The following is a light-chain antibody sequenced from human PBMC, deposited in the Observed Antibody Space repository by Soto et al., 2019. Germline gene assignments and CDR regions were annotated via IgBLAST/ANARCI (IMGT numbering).Light chain of an antibody. Sequence: DIQMTQSPSSLSASVGTRVSITCRASQDIRNYLAWYQQKPGKVPKVLIYAASTLQPGVPSRFSGSGSGTDFTLTINSLQPDDIATYYRQNYDSAPITFGQGTRLEIK. V-gene: IGKV1-27*01. CDR3: QNYDSAPIT. CDR1: QDIRNY. J-gene: IGKJ5*01. CDR2: AAS.